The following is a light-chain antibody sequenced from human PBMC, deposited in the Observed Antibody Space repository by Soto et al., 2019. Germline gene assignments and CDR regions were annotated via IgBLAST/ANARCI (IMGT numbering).Light chain of an antibody. Sequence: SGVTQATSTLSLSPGERATLFCRASQSVSNNYLAWYQQKPGQAPRLLIYGASNRATGIPDRFSGSGSGTDFTLTISRLEPEDFAVYYCQQYGSSGTFGQGTKVDI. V-gene: IGKV3-20*01. CDR3: QQYGSSGT. J-gene: IGKJ1*01. CDR2: GAS. CDR1: QSVSNNY.